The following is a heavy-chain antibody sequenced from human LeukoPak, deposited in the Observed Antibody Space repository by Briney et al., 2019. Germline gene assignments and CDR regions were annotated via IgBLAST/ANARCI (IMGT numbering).Heavy chain of an antibody. CDR1: GFTFSSYG. Sequence: GRSLRLSCAASGFTFSSYGMHWVRQAPGKGLEWVAVISYDGSNKYYADSVKGRFTISRDNPKNTLYLRMNSLRAEDTAVYYCAKASGVPWADYAFDIWGQGTMVTVSS. CDR2: ISYDGSNK. V-gene: IGHV3-30*18. J-gene: IGHJ3*02. CDR3: AKASGVPWADYAFDI. D-gene: IGHD3-10*01.